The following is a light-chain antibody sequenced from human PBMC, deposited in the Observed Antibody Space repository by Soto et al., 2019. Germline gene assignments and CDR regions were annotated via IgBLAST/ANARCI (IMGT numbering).Light chain of an antibody. Sequence: EIVMTQSPGTLSVSPGEGATLSCRASQSVSTNLAWYQQKPDQAPRLLIYGASTTATGMPARFSGSGSGTEFTLTISSLQSEDFAVYYCQQRSNWPPITFGQGTRLEIK. CDR2: GAS. CDR1: QSVSTN. V-gene: IGKV3-15*01. CDR3: QQRSNWPPIT. J-gene: IGKJ5*01.